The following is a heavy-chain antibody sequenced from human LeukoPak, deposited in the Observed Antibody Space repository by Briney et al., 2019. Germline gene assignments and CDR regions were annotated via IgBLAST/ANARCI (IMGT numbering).Heavy chain of an antibody. J-gene: IGHJ2*01. Sequence: PSETLSLTCTVSGGSISSGDYYWSWIRQPPGKGLEWIGYIYYSGSTYYNPSLKSRVTISVDTSKNQFSLKLSSVTAAGTAVYYCARVYYDFWSGYSARYFDLWGRGTLVTVSS. CDR3: ARVYYDFWSGYSARYFDL. CDR1: GGSISSGDYY. CDR2: IYYSGST. D-gene: IGHD3-3*01. V-gene: IGHV4-30-4*01.